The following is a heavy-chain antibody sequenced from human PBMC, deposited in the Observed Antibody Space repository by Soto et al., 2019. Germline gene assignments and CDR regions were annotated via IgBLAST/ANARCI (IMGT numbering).Heavy chain of an antibody. CDR2: LSGSGTAT. CDR3: AKIDHYDFWSGYHTYFDY. V-gene: IGHV3-23*01. Sequence: GGSLRLSCAASGVTLSTYGMSWVRQAPGRGLGWVSALSGSGTATYYADSVKGRFTISRDNSKNTLYLQMNSLRVDDTAVYYCAKIDHYDFWSGYHTYFDYWGQGALVTVSS. J-gene: IGHJ4*02. CDR1: GVTLSTYG. D-gene: IGHD3-3*01.